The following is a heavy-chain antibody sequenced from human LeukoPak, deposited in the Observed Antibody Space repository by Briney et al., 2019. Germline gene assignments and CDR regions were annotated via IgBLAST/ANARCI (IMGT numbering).Heavy chain of an antibody. CDR3: ARCVDSSGYYLAY. CDR1: GYTFTSYA. CDR2: INAGNGNT. D-gene: IGHD3-22*01. Sequence: GASVKVSCKASGYTFTSYAMHWVRQAPGQRLEWMGWINAGNGNTEYSQEFRGRVTITRDTSASTAYMELSSLRSEDMAVYYCARCVDSSGYYLAYWGQGTLVTVSS. V-gene: IGHV1-3*03. J-gene: IGHJ4*02.